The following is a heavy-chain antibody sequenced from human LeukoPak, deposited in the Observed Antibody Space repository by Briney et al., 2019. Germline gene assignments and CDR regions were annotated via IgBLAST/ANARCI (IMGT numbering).Heavy chain of an antibody. J-gene: IGHJ4*02. CDR2: IYYSGST. Sequence: SETLSLTCTVSGGSISSYYWSWIRQPPGKGLEWIGYIYYSGSTNYNPSLKSRVTISVDTSKNQFSLKLSSVTAADTAVYYCASRRGFRYWGQGTLVTVSS. CDR1: GGSISSYY. V-gene: IGHV4-59*12. CDR3: ASRRGFRY. D-gene: IGHD3-22*01.